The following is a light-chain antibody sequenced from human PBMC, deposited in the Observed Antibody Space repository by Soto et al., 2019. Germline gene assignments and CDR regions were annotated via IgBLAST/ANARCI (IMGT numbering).Light chain of an antibody. Sequence: DIQMTQSPSSLSTSVGDRVTITCRASQSVSSWLAWYQQKPGKAPKLLIYRASNLQGGDPSRFSGSGSGTEFTLTIGSLHPDDSATYYCQYYDRYPLTFGGGTNIEIK. V-gene: IGKV1-5*03. CDR2: RAS. CDR1: QSVSSW. J-gene: IGKJ4*01. CDR3: QYYDRYPLT.